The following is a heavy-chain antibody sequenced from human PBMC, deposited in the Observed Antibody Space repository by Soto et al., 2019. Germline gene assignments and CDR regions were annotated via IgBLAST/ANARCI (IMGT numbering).Heavy chain of an antibody. Sequence: PSETLSLTCTISGGSISNYYWSWIRQPPGKGLEWIGYIYYSGSTNYNPSLKSRVTISVDTSKNQFSLKLSSVTAADTAMYFCARTDYYYSSGSFGYWGQGTLVTVSS. D-gene: IGHD3-22*01. CDR1: GGSISNYY. CDR3: ARTDYYYSSGSFGY. CDR2: IYYSGST. J-gene: IGHJ4*02. V-gene: IGHV4-59*01.